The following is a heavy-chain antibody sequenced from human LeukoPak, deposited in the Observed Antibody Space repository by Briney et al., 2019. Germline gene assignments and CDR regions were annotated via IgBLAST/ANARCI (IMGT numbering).Heavy chain of an antibody. V-gene: IGHV3-11*04. D-gene: IGHD3-22*01. CDR3: AKDSSSVSMIVWY. CDR1: GFTFSDYY. Sequence: GGSLRLSCAASGFTFSDYYMSWIRQAPGKGLEWVSYISSSGSTIYYADSVKGRFTISRDNAKNSLYLQMNSLRAEDTAVYYCAKDSSSVSMIVWYWGQGTLVTVSS. CDR2: ISSSGSTI. J-gene: IGHJ4*02.